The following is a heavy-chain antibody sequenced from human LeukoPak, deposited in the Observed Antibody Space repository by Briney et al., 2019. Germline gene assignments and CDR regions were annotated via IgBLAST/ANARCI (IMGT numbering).Heavy chain of an antibody. D-gene: IGHD3-10*01. CDR3: ARDRSAWFGELITWDY. V-gene: IGHV1-18*01. CDR1: GYTFTSYG. CDR2: ISAYNGNT. Sequence: ASVKVSCKASGYTFTSYGISWVRQAPGQGLEWMGWISAYNGNTNYAQKLQGRVTMTTDTSTSTAYMELRSLRSDDTAVYYCARDRSAWFGELITWDYRGQGTLVTVSS. J-gene: IGHJ4*02.